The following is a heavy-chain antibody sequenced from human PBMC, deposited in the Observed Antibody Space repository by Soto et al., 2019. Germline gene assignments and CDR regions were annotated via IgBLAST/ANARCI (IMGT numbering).Heavy chain of an antibody. J-gene: IGHJ4*02. V-gene: IGHV3-13*01. CDR1: GFTFSRYD. D-gene: IGHD5-18*01. CDR2: IGTAGDS. Sequence: GGSLRLSCAASGFTFSRYDMHWVRQATGKGLEWVSAIGTAGDSFYPGSVKGRFTISRENAKNSLYLQMNTLRAGDTAVYFCAAYRGYRYDYWGQGTLVTVSS. CDR3: AAYRGYRYDY.